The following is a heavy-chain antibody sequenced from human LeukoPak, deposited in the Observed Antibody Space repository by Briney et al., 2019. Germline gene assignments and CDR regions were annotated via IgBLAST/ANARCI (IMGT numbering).Heavy chain of an antibody. Sequence: SETLSLTCTVSGGSISSYYWSWIRQPPGKGLEWIGYIYYSGSTNYNPSLKSQVTISVDTSKNQFSLKLSPVTAADTAVYYCARLHDGYRYGADYWGQGTLVTAS. CDR1: GGSISSYY. V-gene: IGHV4-59*08. D-gene: IGHD5-18*01. CDR2: IYYSGST. CDR3: ARLHDGYRYGADY. J-gene: IGHJ4*02.